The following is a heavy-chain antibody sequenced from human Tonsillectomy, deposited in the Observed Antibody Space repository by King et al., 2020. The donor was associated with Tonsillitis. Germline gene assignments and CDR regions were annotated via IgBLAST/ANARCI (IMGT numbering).Heavy chain of an antibody. CDR1: GFVFSSYT. D-gene: IGHD3-16*01. J-gene: IGHJ2*01. Sequence: VQLVESGGGLVKPGGSLRLSCAASGFVFSSYTMNWVRQAPGKGLEWVASISSSSTNIYYTDSLKGRFTISRDNAKNSLYLQMNSLRAEDTAVYYCASASLGYFALWGRGTLVTVSS. CDR2: ISSSSTNI. V-gene: IGHV3-21*01. CDR3: ASASLGYFAL.